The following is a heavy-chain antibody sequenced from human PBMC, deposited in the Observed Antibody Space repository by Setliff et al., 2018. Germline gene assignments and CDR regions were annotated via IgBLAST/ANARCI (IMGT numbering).Heavy chain of an antibody. Sequence: PSETLSLTCTVSGASVSGNSYYWGWIRQHPGKGLEWIGYIYYSGSTSYYNPSLKSRVTISLDTSKSQFFLKLNSVTAADTAGYYCARMGGFLYMDVWGKGTPVTVSS. CDR1: GASVSGNSYY. V-gene: IGHV4-39*07. CDR2: IYYSGSTS. CDR3: ARMGGFLYMDV. D-gene: IGHD3-3*01. J-gene: IGHJ6*03.